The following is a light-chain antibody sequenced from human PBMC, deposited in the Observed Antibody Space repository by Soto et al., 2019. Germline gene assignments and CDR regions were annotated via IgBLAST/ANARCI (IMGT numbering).Light chain of an antibody. V-gene: IGKV1-39*01. CDR2: AAY. CDR3: QQCYNSPLT. Sequence: DIQMTQSPSSLSASVGDRVTITCRASQNIAKYLTWFQHKPGKAPKLLIYAAYSLQSGVPSRFSGSGSGTDFTLTISDLQHEDCASYCCQQCYNSPLTFGRGTKVEIK. CDR1: QNIAKY. J-gene: IGKJ4*01.